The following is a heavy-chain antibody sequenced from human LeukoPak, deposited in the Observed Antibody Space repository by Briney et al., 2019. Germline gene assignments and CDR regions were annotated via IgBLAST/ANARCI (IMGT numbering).Heavy chain of an antibody. D-gene: IGHD3-10*01. CDR2: INPNSGGT. J-gene: IGHJ3*02. CDR1: GYTFTGYY. CDR3: ARGNYYGSGSYPDAFDI. V-gene: IGHV1-2*02. Sequence: GASVKVSCKASGYTFTGYYMHWVQHPPGQGLEWMGWINPNSGGTNYAQNFQGRVTMTRDTSISTAYMELSRLRSDDTAVYYCARGNYYGSGSYPDAFDIWGQGTMVTVSS.